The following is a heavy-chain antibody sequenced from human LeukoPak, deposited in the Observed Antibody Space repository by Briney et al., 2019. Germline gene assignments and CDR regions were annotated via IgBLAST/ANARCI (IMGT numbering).Heavy chain of an antibody. CDR1: GGSISSYY. V-gene: IGHV4-59*01. J-gene: IGHJ4*02. CDR3: ARDIGGSYYFHY. D-gene: IGHD1-26*01. Sequence: PSETLSLTCTVSGGSISSYYWSWIRQPPGKGLEWIGYIYYNGSTNYTPSLKSRVTISLDTSKNQFSLKLRSVTAADTAMYYCARDIGGSYYFHYWGQGTLVTVSS. CDR2: IYYNGST.